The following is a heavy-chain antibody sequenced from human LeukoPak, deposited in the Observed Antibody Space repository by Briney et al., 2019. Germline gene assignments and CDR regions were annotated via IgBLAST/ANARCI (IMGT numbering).Heavy chain of an antibody. CDR1: GASISAFH. CDR3: ARKDGDY. J-gene: IGHJ4*02. CDR2: IYSSGST. Sequence: SETLSLTCTASGASISAFHWTWFRQPAGKGLEWIGLIYSSGSTLFNPSLKSRVAMSVDLTKNQLSLKLTSVTAADTAMYYCARKDGDYWGRGTLVTVSS. V-gene: IGHV4-4*07.